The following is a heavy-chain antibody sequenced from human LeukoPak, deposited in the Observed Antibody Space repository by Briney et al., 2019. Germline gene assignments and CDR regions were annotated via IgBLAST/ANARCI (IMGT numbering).Heavy chain of an antibody. CDR3: TSQVDEGY. J-gene: IGHJ4*02. CDR2: IRSKARSYAT. D-gene: IGHD5-12*01. CDR1: WFSFSTSG. V-gene: IGHV3-73*01. Sequence: GSLRLSCAASWFSFSTSGMHWVRQASGKGLELVGRIRSKARSYATTYAESVKGRFTISRDDSKNTAYLQMNSLKTEDTAVYYCTSQVDEGYWGQGTLVTVSS.